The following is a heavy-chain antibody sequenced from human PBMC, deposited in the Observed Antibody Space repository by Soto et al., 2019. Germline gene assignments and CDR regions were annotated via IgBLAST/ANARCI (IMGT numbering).Heavy chain of an antibody. CDR2: INSDGSST. D-gene: IGHD3-22*01. CDR3: ASSSPSYYYDSSGYPDY. Sequence: GGSLRLSCAASGFTFSDYWMHWVRQAPRKGLVWVSHINSDGSSTSYADSVKGRFTISRDNAKNTLYVQMNSLRAEDTAVYYCASSSPSYYYDSSGYPDYWGQGTLVTVSS. J-gene: IGHJ4*02. CDR1: GFTFSDYW. V-gene: IGHV3-74*01.